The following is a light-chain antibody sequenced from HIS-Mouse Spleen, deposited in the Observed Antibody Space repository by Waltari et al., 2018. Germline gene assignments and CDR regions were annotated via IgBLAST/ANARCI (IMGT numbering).Light chain of an antibody. J-gene: IGLJ2*01. CDR1: SRDVGGYNY. CDR3: SSYTSSSTEV. Sequence: QSAQTQPASVSGSPGQSIPIPCTGTSRDVGGYNYVSWYQQHPGKAPKLMIYDVSNRPSGVSNRFSGSKSGNTASLTISGLQAEDEADYYCSSYTSSSTEVFGGGTKLTVL. CDR2: DVS. V-gene: IGLV2-14*03.